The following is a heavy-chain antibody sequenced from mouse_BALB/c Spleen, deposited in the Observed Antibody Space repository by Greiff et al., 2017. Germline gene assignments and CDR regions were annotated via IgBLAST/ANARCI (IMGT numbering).Heavy chain of an antibody. Sequence: VQLQQSGAELMKPGASVKISCKATGYTFSSYWIEWVKQRPGHGLDWIGEILPGSGSPNYNEKFKGKATFTADTSSNTAYMQLSSLTSEDSAVYYCASGNYVGGIYWYFDVWGAGTTVTVSS. CDR1: GYTFSSYW. D-gene: IGHD2-1*01. CDR2: ILPGSGSP. CDR3: ASGNYVGGIYWYFDV. J-gene: IGHJ1*01. V-gene: IGHV1-9*01.